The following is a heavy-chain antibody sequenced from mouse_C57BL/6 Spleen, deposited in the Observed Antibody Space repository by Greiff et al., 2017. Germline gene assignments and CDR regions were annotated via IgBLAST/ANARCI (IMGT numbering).Heavy chain of an antibody. CDR1: GYTFTSYW. Sequence: QVQLQQSGPELVKPGASVKISCKASGYTFTSYWMHWVKQRPGQGLEWIGEIDPSDSYTNYNQKFKGKSTLTVDKSSSTAYMQLSSLTSEDSAVYYCARGPPYYAMDYWGQGTSVTVSS. J-gene: IGHJ4*01. CDR3: ARGPPYYAMDY. CDR2: IDPSDSYT. V-gene: IGHV1-69*01.